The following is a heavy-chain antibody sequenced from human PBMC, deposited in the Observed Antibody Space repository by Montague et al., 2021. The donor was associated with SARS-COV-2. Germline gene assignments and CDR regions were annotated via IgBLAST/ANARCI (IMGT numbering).Heavy chain of an antibody. D-gene: IGHD3-16*01. V-gene: IGHV4-39*02. CDR2: LYNGGTT. Sequence: SETLSLTCNVSGGSISSSTYYWGWIRRPPGKGLEWIGNLYNGGTTYYSPSLKSRVTISVDTSKNHFSLNMASVTAADTAVYYCARTSKLRESSSGNYYYHAMDVWGQGTTVTVSS. J-gene: IGHJ6*02. CDR3: ARTSKLRESSSGNYYYHAMDV. CDR1: GGSISSSTYY.